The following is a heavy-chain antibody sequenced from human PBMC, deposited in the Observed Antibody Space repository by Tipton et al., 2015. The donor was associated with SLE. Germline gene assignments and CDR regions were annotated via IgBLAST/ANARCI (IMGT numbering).Heavy chain of an antibody. V-gene: IGHV4-4*08. CDR3: ARDGRSKQDSFDI. CDR1: GGSISIYY. CDR2: IYNSGST. Sequence: TLSLTCTVSGGSISIYYWSWIRRPPGKGLEWIGYIYNSGSTNYNPSLKSRVTISVDTSKNPFSLKLSSVTAADTAVYYCARDGRSKQDSFDIWGQGKMVTVSS. D-gene: IGHD1-26*01. J-gene: IGHJ3*02.